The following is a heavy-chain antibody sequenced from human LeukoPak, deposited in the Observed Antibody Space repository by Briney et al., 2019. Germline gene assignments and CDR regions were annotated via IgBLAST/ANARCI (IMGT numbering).Heavy chain of an antibody. Sequence: ASVKVSCKASGYTFTGYYTHWVRQAPGQGLEWMGWINPNSGDTNYAQKFQGRVTMTRDTSISTAYMELSRLRSDDTAVYYCARDAELLWFGESGYMDVWGKGTTVTISS. CDR2: INPNSGDT. CDR1: GYTFTGYY. CDR3: ARDAELLWFGESGYMDV. V-gene: IGHV1-2*02. J-gene: IGHJ6*03. D-gene: IGHD3-10*01.